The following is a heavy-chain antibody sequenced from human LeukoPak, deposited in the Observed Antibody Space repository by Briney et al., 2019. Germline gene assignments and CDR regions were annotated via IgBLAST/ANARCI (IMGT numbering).Heavy chain of an antibody. CDR1: GGTISSYD. V-gene: IGHV1-69*06. CDR3: ASGRTDIVVVPATLRNYYFDY. D-gene: IGHD2-2*01. J-gene: IGHJ4*02. CDR2: IMPISGTA. Sequence: SVKVSCKASGGTISSYDISWVRQAPGQGLEWMGGIMPISGTANYTQKFQGRVTITAGKPTNTAYMELSSLRSEDTAVYYCASGRTDIVVVPATLRNYYFDYWGQGTLVTVSS.